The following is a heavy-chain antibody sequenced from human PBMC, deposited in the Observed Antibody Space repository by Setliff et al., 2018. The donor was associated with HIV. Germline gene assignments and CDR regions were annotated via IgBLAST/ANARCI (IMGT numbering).Heavy chain of an antibody. CDR1: GASISGSDYY. J-gene: IGHJ6*03. Sequence: SETLSLTFSVFGASISGSDYYWGWIRQLPEKGLEWIGSIYYSGSAYHNPSLKSRVAMSVDTAKKQFSLKLTSLTGADTAVYYCVRVGGGSWLGIHYYYYMDVWGKGITVTVSS. D-gene: IGHD2-15*01. CDR3: VRVGGGSWLGIHYYYYMDV. V-gene: IGHV4-39*01. CDR2: IYYSGSA.